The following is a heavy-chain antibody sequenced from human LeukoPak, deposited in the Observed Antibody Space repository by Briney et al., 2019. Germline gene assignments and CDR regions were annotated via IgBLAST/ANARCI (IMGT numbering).Heavy chain of an antibody. J-gene: IGHJ4*02. D-gene: IGHD6-19*01. CDR3: ARDRRAVAVYFDY. CDR2: INSDGSST. V-gene: IGHV3-74*01. Sequence: GGSLRLSCAASGFTFSSYWMHWVRQAPGKGLVWVSRINSDGSSTSYADSVRGRFTISRDNSKNTVYLEINSLRAEDTAVYYCARDRRAVAVYFDYWGQGTLVTVSS. CDR1: GFTFSSYW.